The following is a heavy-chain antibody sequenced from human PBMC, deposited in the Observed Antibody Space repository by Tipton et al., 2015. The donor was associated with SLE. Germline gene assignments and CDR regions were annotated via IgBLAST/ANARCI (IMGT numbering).Heavy chain of an antibody. CDR2: ISYDGSNK. V-gene: IGHV3-30*18. CDR3: AKDSRVATIDYFDY. D-gene: IGHD5-24*01. Sequence: SLRLSCAASGFTFSSYGMHWVRQAPGKGLEWVAVISYDGSNKYYADSVKGRFTISRDNSKNTLYLQMNSLRAEDTALYYCAKDSRVATIDYFDYWGQGTLVTVSS. CDR1: GFTFSSYG. J-gene: IGHJ4*02.